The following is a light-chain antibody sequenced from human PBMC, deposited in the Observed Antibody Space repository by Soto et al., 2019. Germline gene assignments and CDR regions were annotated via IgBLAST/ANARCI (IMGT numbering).Light chain of an antibody. J-gene: IGKJ5*01. CDR3: QQLNTFPVT. Sequence: DIQLTQSPSFLSACVGHRVTISCRSRQGISSYLAWYQQTPGKAPKLLIYASSTLQSGVPSRFSGSGSGTEFTLTIGSLQHEDFATYYCQQLNTFPVTCGQGTRLDI. CDR1: QGISSY. CDR2: ASS. V-gene: IGKV1-9*01.